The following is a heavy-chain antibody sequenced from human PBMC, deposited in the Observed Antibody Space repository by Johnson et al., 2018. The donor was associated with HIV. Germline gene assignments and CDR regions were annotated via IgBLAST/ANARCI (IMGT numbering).Heavy chain of an antibody. D-gene: IGHD6-19*01. CDR2: IKQDGLEK. V-gene: IGHV3-7*01. Sequence: VQLVESGGGVVQPGKSLRLSCAASGFTFSSSAMHWVRQAPGQGLVWVANIKQDGLEKYYVDSVMGRFTISRDNAKNSLFLQLDSLRVGDTGLYYCVSVVRMPFSSDWKGFDIWGQGTLVSVSS. CDR1: GFTFSSSA. J-gene: IGHJ3*02. CDR3: VSVVRMPFSSDWKGFDI.